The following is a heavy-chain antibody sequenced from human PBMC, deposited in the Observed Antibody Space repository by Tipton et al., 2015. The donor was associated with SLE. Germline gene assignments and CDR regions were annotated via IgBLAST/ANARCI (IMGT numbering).Heavy chain of an antibody. Sequence: LRLSCTVSDDSFSTYYWSWIRQPPGGGLEWIGYIYYSGSTNYNPSLKSRVTISVDTSKNQFSLNLSSVTAADTAIYYCARVGYSGTSPYYYYYMDVWGKGTTVTVSS. CDR3: ARVGYSGTSPYYYYYMDV. D-gene: IGHD1-26*01. V-gene: IGHV4-59*01. J-gene: IGHJ6*03. CDR1: DDSFSTYY. CDR2: IYYSGST.